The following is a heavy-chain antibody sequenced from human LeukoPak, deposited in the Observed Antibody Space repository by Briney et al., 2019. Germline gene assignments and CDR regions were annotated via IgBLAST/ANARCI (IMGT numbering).Heavy chain of an antibody. Sequence: PSETLSLTCTVSGYSISSGYYWGWIRQPPGKGLEWIGSIYHSGSTYYNPSLKRRVTISVDTFKNQFSLKLSSVTAADTAVYYCARERVGDGYNFNYWGQGTLVTVSS. D-gene: IGHD5-24*01. V-gene: IGHV4-38-2*02. CDR3: ARERVGDGYNFNY. CDR1: GYSISSGYY. CDR2: IYHSGST. J-gene: IGHJ4*02.